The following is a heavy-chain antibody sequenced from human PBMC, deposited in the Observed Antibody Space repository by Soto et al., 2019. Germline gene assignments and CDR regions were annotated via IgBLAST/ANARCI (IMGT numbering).Heavy chain of an antibody. CDR3: ARARCSSTSCYGSSVGSGYYYYMDV. Sequence: SETLSLTCAVYGGSFSGYYWSWIRQPPGKGLGWIGEINHSGSTNYNPSLKSRVTISVDTSKNQFSLKLSSVTAADTAVYYCARARCSSTSCYGSSVGSGYYYYMDVWGKGTTVTVSS. J-gene: IGHJ6*03. CDR2: INHSGST. V-gene: IGHV4-34*01. D-gene: IGHD2-2*01. CDR1: GGSFSGYY.